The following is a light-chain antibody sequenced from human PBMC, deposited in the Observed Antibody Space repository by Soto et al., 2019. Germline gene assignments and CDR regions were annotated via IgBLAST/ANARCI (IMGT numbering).Light chain of an antibody. CDR2: LNSDGSH. CDR1: SGHSNYA. V-gene: IGLV4-69*01. Sequence: QPALTQSPSASASLGASVKLTCTLSSGHSNYAIAWHQQQPEKGPRYLMKLNSDGSHGKGDGIPDRFSGSSSGAERYLTISSLQSEDEADYYCQTWGAGIQVFGGGTKLTVL. CDR3: QTWGAGIQV. J-gene: IGLJ2*01.